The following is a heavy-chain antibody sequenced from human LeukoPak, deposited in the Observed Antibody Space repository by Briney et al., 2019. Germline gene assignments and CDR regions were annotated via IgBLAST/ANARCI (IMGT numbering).Heavy chain of an antibody. CDR1: GFTFSSYG. Sequence: GGSLRLSCAASGFTFSSYGMHWVRQAPGKGLEWVAFIRYDGSNKYYADSVKGRFTISRDNSKNTLYLQMNSLRAEDTAVYYCAKDMPYDSSGYYGSMSGAFDIWGQGTMVTVSS. V-gene: IGHV3-30*02. CDR3: AKDMPYDSSGYYGSMSGAFDI. D-gene: IGHD3-22*01. J-gene: IGHJ3*02. CDR2: IRYDGSNK.